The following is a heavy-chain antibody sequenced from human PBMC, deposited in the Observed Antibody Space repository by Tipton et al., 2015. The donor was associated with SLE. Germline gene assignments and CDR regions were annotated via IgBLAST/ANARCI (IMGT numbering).Heavy chain of an antibody. CDR1: GASISSSY. Sequence: TLSLTCTVSGASISSSYWIWIRQPPGKGLEWIGYIYYSGSTNYNPSLKSRVTISVDTSKTQFSLKLSSVTAADTAVYYCARDRGTDYYYYYMDVWGKGTTVTVSS. CDR3: ARDRGTDYYYYYMDV. CDR2: IYYSGST. D-gene: IGHD2-8*02. V-gene: IGHV4-59*01. J-gene: IGHJ6*03.